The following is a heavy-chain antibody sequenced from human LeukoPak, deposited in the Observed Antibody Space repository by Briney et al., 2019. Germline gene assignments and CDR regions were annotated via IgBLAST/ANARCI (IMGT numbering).Heavy chain of an antibody. CDR2: ISWNSGSI. V-gene: IGHV3-9*01. D-gene: IGHD3-22*01. CDR3: AKDISEDSSGYYYS. J-gene: IGHJ4*02. Sequence: GGSLRLSCAASGFTFDDYAMHWVRQAPGKGLEWVSGISWNSGSIGYADSVKGRFTISRDNAKNSLYLQMNSLRAEGTALYYCAKDISEDSSGYYYSWGQGTLVTVSS. CDR1: GFTFDDYA.